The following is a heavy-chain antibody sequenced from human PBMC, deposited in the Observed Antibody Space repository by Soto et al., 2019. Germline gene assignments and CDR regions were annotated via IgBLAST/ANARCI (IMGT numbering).Heavy chain of an antibody. CDR2: ISSSSSYI. CDR3: ARQIMTVGDYYYYMDV. D-gene: IGHD3-16*01. V-gene: IGHV3-21*01. Sequence: KPGGSLRLSCAASGFTFSSYSMNWVRQAPGKGLEWVSSISSSSSYIYYADSVKGRFTISRDNAKNSLYLQMNSLRAEDTAVYYCARQIMTVGDYYYYMDVWGKGTTVTVSS. CDR1: GFTFSSYS. J-gene: IGHJ6*03.